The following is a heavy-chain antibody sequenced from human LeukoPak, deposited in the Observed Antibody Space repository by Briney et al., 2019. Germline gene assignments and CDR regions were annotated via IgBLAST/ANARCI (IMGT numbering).Heavy chain of an antibody. J-gene: IGHJ4*02. CDR1: GGSISNYY. V-gene: IGHV4-59*01. CDR3: ARGRAGGEYTPLDC. CDR2: IYYSGST. D-gene: IGHD2-21*01. Sequence: SQTLSLTCTVSGGSISNYYWNWIRHPPGKGLERIGEIYYSGSTNYNPSLKSRVTISVDTSKNQFSLKLSSVTAANTAVYYCARGRAGGEYTPLDCWGQGTLVTVSS.